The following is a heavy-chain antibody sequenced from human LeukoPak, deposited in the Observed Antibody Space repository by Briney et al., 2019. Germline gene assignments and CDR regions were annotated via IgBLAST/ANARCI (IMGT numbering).Heavy chain of an antibody. CDR2: ISGDGGST. D-gene: IGHD5-24*01. CDR3: AKGLVGLQFRYNYYMDV. CDR1: GFTFDDYA. J-gene: IGHJ6*03. Sequence: GRSLRLSCAASGFTFDDYAMHWVRQAPGKGLEWVSLISGDGGSTYYADSVKGRFTISRDNSKNSLYLQMNSLRTEDTALYYCAKGLVGLQFRYNYYMDVWGKGTTVTVSS. V-gene: IGHV3-43*02.